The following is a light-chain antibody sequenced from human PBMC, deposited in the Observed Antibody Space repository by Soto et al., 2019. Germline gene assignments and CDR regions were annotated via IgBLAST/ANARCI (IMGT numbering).Light chain of an antibody. CDR3: QQYNSYSLT. Sequence: DIQMTQSPSTLSASVGDRVTITCRASQSIGSWLAWYQQKPGKAPKLLIYKASSLESRVPSRFSGSGSGTEFTLTISSLQPDDFATYYCQQYNSYSLTFGGGTKVEIK. CDR1: QSIGSW. CDR2: KAS. J-gene: IGKJ4*01. V-gene: IGKV1-5*03.